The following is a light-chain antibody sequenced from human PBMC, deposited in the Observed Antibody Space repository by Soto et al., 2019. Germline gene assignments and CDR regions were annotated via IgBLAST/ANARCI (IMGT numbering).Light chain of an antibody. V-gene: IGKV3-20*01. Sequence: PGERASLSCGASQSISSSFLAWYQQKPGQAPRLLIYGASSRATGIPDRFSGTGSETDFTLTISRLEPEDFAIYYCQQCHATPLTFGQGTRLEIK. CDR1: QSISSSF. CDR3: QQCHATPLT. J-gene: IGKJ5*01. CDR2: GAS.